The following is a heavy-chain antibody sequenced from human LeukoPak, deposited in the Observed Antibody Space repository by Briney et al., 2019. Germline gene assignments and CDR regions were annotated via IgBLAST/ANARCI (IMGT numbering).Heavy chain of an antibody. CDR3: AKDYGGGYLRYDASDI. V-gene: IGHV3-30*18. Sequence: GGSLRLSCAASGFTFSSYGMHWVRQAPGKGLEWVAVISYDGSNKYYADSVKGRFTISRDNSKNTLYLQMNSLRAEDTAVYYCAKDYGGGYLRYDASDIWGQGTMVTVSS. J-gene: IGHJ3*02. CDR2: ISYDGSNK. CDR1: GFTFSSYG. D-gene: IGHD2-15*01.